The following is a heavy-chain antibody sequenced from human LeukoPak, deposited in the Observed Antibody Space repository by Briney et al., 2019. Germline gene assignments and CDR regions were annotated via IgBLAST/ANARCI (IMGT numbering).Heavy chain of an antibody. V-gene: IGHV1-46*01. D-gene: IGHD1-26*01. CDR1: GYTFTSYY. CDR3: ARDNSVGDNAWWFDP. CDR2: INPSGGST. Sequence: ASVKVSCKASGYTFTSYYMHWVRQAPGQGLEWMGIINPSGGSTGYAQKFQGRVTMTRDMFTSTDYMELSSLRSEDTAIYYCARDNSVGDNAWWFDPWGQGTLVTVSS. J-gene: IGHJ5*02.